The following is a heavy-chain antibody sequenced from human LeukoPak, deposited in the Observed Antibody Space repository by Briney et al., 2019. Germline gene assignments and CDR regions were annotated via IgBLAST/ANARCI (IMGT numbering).Heavy chain of an antibody. CDR1: GFTFSDYY. CDR2: ISSSGSTI. J-gene: IGHJ4*02. V-gene: IGHV3-11*01. Sequence: GGSLRLSCAASGFTFSDYYMSWIRQAPGKGLEWVSYISSSGSTIYYADSVKGRFTISRDNAKNSLYLQMNSLRAEDTAVYYGARAPRSYGLSYYFDYWGQGTLVTVSS. CDR3: ARAPRSYGLSYYFDY. D-gene: IGHD5-18*01.